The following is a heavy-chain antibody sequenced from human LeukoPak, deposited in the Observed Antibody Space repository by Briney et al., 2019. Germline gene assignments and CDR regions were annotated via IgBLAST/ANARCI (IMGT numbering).Heavy chain of an antibody. D-gene: IGHD5-18*01. J-gene: IGHJ6*03. Sequence: GGSLRLSCVASGFSFDTYSMTWIRQAPGKGLEWISHISAASHGIYYAVSVKGRFTISRDNSKNTLYLQMNSLRAADTAVYYCARTTEGGYTYGYFYYYYMDVWGKGTTVTIPS. CDR1: GFSFDTYS. CDR2: ISAASHGI. CDR3: ARTTEGGYTYGYFYYYYMDV. V-gene: IGHV3-48*01.